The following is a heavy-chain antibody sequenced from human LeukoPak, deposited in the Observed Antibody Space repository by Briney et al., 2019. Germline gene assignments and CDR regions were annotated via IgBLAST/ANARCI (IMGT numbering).Heavy chain of an antibody. V-gene: IGHV1-18*01. CDR1: GYTFTTYG. CDR2: ISAYNGNT. J-gene: IGHJ4*02. CDR3: ATDDERRLSYFDY. Sequence: ASVKVSCKASGYTFTTYGITWVRQAPGQGLEWMGWISAYNGNTNYAQRVQGRVTMTTDTSTGTAYMEMRRLRTDDTAVYYCATDDERRLSYFDYWGQGTLVTVSS. D-gene: IGHD4-17*01.